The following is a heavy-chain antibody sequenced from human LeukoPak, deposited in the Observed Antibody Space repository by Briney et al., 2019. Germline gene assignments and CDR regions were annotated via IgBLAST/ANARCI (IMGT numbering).Heavy chain of an antibody. CDR1: RFTFSKYA. D-gene: IGHD2-2*01. V-gene: IGHV3-23*01. J-gene: IGHJ4*02. Sequence: GGSLSLSCAASRFTFSKYAMSWVRQAPRKGLEWVSTISGAGGSTYYPDSVKGRFTISRDNSKNTVYLQMNSLRAEDTAIYYCAKDGVGCSSGSCYAGDYFDHWGQGTLVTVSS. CDR2: ISGAGGST. CDR3: AKDGVGCSSGSCYAGDYFDH.